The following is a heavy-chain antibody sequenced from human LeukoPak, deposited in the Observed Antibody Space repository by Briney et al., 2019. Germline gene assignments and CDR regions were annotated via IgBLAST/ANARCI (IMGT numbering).Heavy chain of an antibody. CDR2: IYYSGST. V-gene: IGHV4-61*01. CDR3: ARGTDPYKVAY. Sequence: SETLSLTCTVSGGSVSSGSYYWSWIRQPPGKGLEWIGYIYYSGSTNYNPSLKSRVTISVDTSKNQFSLKLSSVTIADTAVYYCARGTDPYKVAYWGPGTLVTVSS. J-gene: IGHJ4*02. D-gene: IGHD1-1*01. CDR1: GGSVSSGSYY.